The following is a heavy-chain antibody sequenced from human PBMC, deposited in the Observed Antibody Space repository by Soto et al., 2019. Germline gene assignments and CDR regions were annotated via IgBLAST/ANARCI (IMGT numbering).Heavy chain of an antibody. J-gene: IGHJ6*02. CDR3: AKDFALYDFWSGYYFAASGMDV. V-gene: IGHV3-30*18. Sequence: GGSLRLSCAASGFTFSSYGMHWVRQAPGKGLEWVAVISYDGSNKYYADSVKGRYTISRDNSKNTLYLQMNSLRAEDTAVYYCAKDFALYDFWSGYYFAASGMDVWRQGTTVTVS. CDR2: ISYDGSNK. CDR1: GFTFSSYG. D-gene: IGHD3-3*01.